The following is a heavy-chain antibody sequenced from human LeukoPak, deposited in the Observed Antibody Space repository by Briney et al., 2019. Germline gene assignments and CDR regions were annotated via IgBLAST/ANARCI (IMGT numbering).Heavy chain of an antibody. CDR1: GFTFSSYG. D-gene: IGHD6-13*01. J-gene: IGHJ4*02. CDR2: ISYDGSNK. Sequence: GGSLRLSCAASGFTFSSYGMQWVRQALGKGLEWVAVISYDGSNKYYADSVKGRFTISRDNSKNTLHLQMNSLRAEDTAVYYCAKDGTSVATAGSHFDYWGQGTRVTVSS. V-gene: IGHV3-30*18. CDR3: AKDGTSVATAGSHFDY.